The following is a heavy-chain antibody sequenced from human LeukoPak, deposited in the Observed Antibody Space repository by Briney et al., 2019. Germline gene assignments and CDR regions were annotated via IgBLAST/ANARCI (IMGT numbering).Heavy chain of an antibody. Sequence: GGSLRLSCAASGFTFDDYAMHWVRQAPGKGLEWVSGISWNSGSIGYADSVKGRFTISRDNAKNSLYLQMNSLRAEDTALYYCAKDIGIQLWRGAFDIWGQGTMVTVSS. V-gene: IGHV3-9*01. J-gene: IGHJ3*02. CDR2: ISWNSGSI. CDR1: GFTFDDYA. D-gene: IGHD5-18*01. CDR3: AKDIGIQLWRGAFDI.